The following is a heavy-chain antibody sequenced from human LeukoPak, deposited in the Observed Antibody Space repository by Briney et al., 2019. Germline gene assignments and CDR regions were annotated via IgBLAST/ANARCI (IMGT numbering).Heavy chain of an antibody. V-gene: IGHV3-21*01. Sequence: GGSLRLSCAASGFTFSSYSMNWVRQAPGKGLEWVSSISSSSSYIYYADSVKGRFTISRDNAKNSLYLQMNSLRAEDTAVYYCTRDPDHGGRTHDYWGQGTLVTVSS. J-gene: IGHJ4*02. CDR1: GFTFSSYS. CDR2: ISSSSSYI. CDR3: TRDPDHGGRTHDY. D-gene: IGHD4-23*01.